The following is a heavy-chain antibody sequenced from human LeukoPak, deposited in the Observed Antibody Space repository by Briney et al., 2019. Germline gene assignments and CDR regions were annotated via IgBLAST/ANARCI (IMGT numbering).Heavy chain of an antibody. J-gene: IGHJ4*02. CDR2: ISYDGSNK. V-gene: IGHV3-30*04. Sequence: GGSLRLSCAASGFTFSSYAIHWVRQAPGKGLEWVAVISYDGSNKYYADSVKGRFTISRDNSKNTLYLQMNGLRAEDTAVYYWAKNSSGSGSYNYFDYWGQGTLVTVSS. D-gene: IGHD3-10*01. CDR1: GFTFSSYA. CDR3: AKNSSGSGSYNYFDY.